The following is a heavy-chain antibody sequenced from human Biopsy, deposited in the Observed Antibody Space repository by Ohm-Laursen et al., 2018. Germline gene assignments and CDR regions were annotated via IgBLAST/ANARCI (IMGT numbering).Heavy chain of an antibody. Sequence: GTLSLTCPVSGGSIKSYYWNWIRQSPGKGLEWIGFIYYTGHTNYNPSLKSRATISVDTSKNQFSLKVISVTAADTAVYYCARLTGDPSYWGQGTLVTVSS. CDR1: GGSIKSYY. CDR3: ARLTGDPSY. V-gene: IGHV4-59*01. D-gene: IGHD7-27*01. J-gene: IGHJ4*02. CDR2: IYYTGHT.